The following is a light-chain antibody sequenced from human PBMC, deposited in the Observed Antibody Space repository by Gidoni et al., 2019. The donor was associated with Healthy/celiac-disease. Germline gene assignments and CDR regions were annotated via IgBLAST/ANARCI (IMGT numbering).Light chain of an antibody. J-gene: IGLJ3*02. Sequence: SHVPTPPPSVSVAPGTTARITCGGNHSGSKSVHWYQQKPGQAPVLVVSDDSDRPSGIPERFSGSNSGNTSTLTISRVEAGDEADYYCQVWDSSSDHWVFGGGTKLTVL. CDR2: DDS. V-gene: IGLV3-21*03. CDR1: HSGSKS. CDR3: QVWDSSSDHWV.